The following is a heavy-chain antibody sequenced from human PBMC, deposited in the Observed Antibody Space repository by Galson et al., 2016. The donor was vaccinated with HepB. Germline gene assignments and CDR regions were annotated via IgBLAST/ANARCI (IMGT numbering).Heavy chain of an antibody. CDR2: ISYDGRNK. CDR1: GFTLRSYA. D-gene: IGHD2-8*02. J-gene: IGHJ4*02. V-gene: IGHV3-30*04. Sequence: SLRLSCAASGFTLRSYALYWVRRAPGKGLEWVAVISYDGRNKYYADSVKGRFTISRDNSKNTLYLQMSSLRTDDTTVYFCAREWESSTGWKPGYWGPGTLVTVSS. CDR3: AREWESSTGWKPGY.